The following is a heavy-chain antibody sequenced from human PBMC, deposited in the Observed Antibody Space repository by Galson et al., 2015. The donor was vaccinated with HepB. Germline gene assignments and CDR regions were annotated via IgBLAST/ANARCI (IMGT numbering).Heavy chain of an antibody. CDR2: IYYSGST. D-gene: IGHD4-17*01. V-gene: IGHV4-59*01. J-gene: IGHJ4*02. CDR3: ARVSGYYGDYVRGGCFDY. Sequence: ETLSLTCSVSGGSISSYYWSWLRQPPGKGLEWIGYIYYSGSTNYNPSLKSRVTISVDTSKNQFSLKLSSVTAADSAVYYCARVSGYYGDYVRGGCFDYWGQGTLVTVSS. CDR1: GGSISSYY.